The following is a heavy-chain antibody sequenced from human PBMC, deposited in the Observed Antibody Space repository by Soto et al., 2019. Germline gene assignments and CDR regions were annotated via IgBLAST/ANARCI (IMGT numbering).Heavy chain of an antibody. CDR1: GGTFSTYT. CDR3: AGDPDSHYNDSHASFYP. CDR2: IIPIIGII. Sequence: QVQLLQSGAEVKKPGSSVKVSCKASGGTFSTYTITWVRQAPGQWLEWMGRIIPIIGIINYAQKLQGRVTISADKFRGTAYMELTGLRSDDTAVYYCAGDPDSHYNDSHASFYPWGQGTLVTVSS. D-gene: IGHD4-4*01. V-gene: IGHV1-69*08. J-gene: IGHJ5*02.